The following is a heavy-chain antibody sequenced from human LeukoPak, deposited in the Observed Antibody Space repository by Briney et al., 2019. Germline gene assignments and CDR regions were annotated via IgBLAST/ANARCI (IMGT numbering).Heavy chain of an antibody. CDR1: RFTFSSYE. CDR2: ISGSGIK. J-gene: IGHJ3*02. V-gene: IGHV3-48*03. D-gene: IGHD2-8*01. Sequence: GGSLRLSCAASRFTFSSYEMNWVRQAPGKGLEWVSYISGSGIKHYADSAKGRFTISRDNAKNSLYLQMNSLGVEDTAVYYCAREDTGVAFDIWGQGTTVTV. CDR3: AREDTGVAFDI.